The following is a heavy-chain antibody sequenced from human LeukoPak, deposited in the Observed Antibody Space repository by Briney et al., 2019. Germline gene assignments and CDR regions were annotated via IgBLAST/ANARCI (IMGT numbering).Heavy chain of an antibody. J-gene: IGHJ4*02. CDR1: GYTFTSYG. D-gene: IGHD3-22*01. V-gene: IGHV1-18*01. Sequence: ASVKVSCKASGYTFTSYGISWVRQAPGQGLEWMGWISAYNGNTNYAQKLQGRVTVTTDTSTSTAYMELRSPRSDDTAVYYCASPYDSSLYWGQGTLVTVSS. CDR3: ASPYDSSLY. CDR2: ISAYNGNT.